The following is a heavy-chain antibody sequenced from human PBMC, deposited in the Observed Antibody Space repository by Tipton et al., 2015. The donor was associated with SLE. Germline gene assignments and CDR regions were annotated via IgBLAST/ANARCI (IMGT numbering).Heavy chain of an antibody. J-gene: IGHJ4*02. CDR2: INHSGST. D-gene: IGHD5-18*01. Sequence: LRLSCAVYGGSFSGYYWSWIRQPPGKGLEWIGEINHSGSTNYNPSLESRVTISVDTSKNQFSLKLSSVTAADTAVYYCARAPGQLWPWDYWGQGTLVTVSS. V-gene: IGHV4-34*01. CDR3: ARAPGQLWPWDY. CDR1: GGSFSGYY.